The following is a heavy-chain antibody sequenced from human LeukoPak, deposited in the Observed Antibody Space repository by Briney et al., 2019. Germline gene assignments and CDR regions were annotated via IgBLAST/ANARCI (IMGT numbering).Heavy chain of an antibody. V-gene: IGHV1-18*01. CDR1: GYTFTSYG. D-gene: IGHD6-13*01. CDR2: ISAYNGNT. CDR3: ARDIAAAEDQQLGY. Sequence: ASVKVSCRASGYTFTSYGISWVRQAPGQGLEWMGWISAYNGNTNYAQKLQGRVTMTTDTSTSTAYMELRSLRSDDTAVYYCARDIAAAEDQQLGYWGQGTLVTVSS. J-gene: IGHJ4*02.